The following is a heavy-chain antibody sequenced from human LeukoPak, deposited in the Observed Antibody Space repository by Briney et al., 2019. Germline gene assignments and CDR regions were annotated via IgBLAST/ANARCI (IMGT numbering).Heavy chain of an antibody. CDR1: GGSISSHY. V-gene: IGHV4-59*11. CDR2: IYFLGST. J-gene: IGHJ4*02. D-gene: IGHD5-18*01. CDR3: ARSRLWGYSYGFDY. Sequence: SETLSLTCNVSGGSISSHYWSWIRQPPGRGLEWIGYIYFLGSTNYNPSLKSRVTISVDTSKNQFSLKLSSVTAADTAVYYCARSRLWGYSYGFDYWGQGTLVTVSS.